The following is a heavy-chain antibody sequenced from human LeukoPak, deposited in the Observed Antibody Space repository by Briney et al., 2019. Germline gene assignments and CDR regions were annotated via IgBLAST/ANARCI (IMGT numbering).Heavy chain of an antibody. Sequence: PGGSLRLSCADSGFTFSSYAMSWVRQAPGKGLEWVSTFSTTGSAYYSDSVTGRFTISIDNSKNSLSLPLNCLSPEAPALAYSSKDSYDFWSGFDYGGRGSLVTVP. CDR1: GFTFSSYA. D-gene: IGHD3-3*01. CDR3: SKDSYDFWSGFDY. CDR2: FSTTGSA. V-gene: IGHV3-23*01. J-gene: IGHJ4*02.